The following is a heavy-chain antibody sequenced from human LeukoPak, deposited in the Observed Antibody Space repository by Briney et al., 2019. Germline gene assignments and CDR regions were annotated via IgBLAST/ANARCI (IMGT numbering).Heavy chain of an antibody. V-gene: IGHV3-43D*03. Sequence: GGSLRLSXAASGFTFDDYAMHWVRQAPGKGLEWVSLISWDGGSTYYADSVKGRFTISRDNSKNSLYLQMNSLRAEDTALYYCARVSSGWYPDYWGQGTLVTVSS. CDR2: ISWDGGST. J-gene: IGHJ4*02. D-gene: IGHD6-19*01. CDR3: ARVSSGWYPDY. CDR1: GFTFDDYA.